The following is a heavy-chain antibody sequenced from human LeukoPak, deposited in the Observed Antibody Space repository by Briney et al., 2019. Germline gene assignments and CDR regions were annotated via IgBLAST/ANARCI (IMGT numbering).Heavy chain of an antibody. CDR3: ARDPGYSGSYLATYYFDY. CDR2: IWYDGSNK. J-gene: IGHJ4*02. V-gene: IGHV3-33*01. CDR1: GFTFSSYG. Sequence: PGRSLRLSCAASGFTFSSYGMHWVRQAPGKGLEWAAVIWYDGSNKYYADSVKGRFTISRDNSKNTLYLQMNSLRAEDTAVYYCARDPGYSGSYLATYYFDYWGQGTLVTVSS. D-gene: IGHD1-26*01.